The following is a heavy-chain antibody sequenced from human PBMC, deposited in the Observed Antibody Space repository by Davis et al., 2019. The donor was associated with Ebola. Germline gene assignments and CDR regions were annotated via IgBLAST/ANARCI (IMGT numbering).Heavy chain of an antibody. Sequence: ASAKVSCYASAYTFTSYYMHWVRQAPGQGLEWMGIINPSGGSTSYAQKFQGRVTMTRDTSTSTVYMELSSLRSEDTAVYYCERNTILNAALFDYSGQGTLVTVSS. CDR3: ERNTILNAALFDY. CDR1: AYTFTSYY. V-gene: IGHV1-46*01. CDR2: INPSGGST. D-gene: IGHD3-3*01. J-gene: IGHJ4*02.